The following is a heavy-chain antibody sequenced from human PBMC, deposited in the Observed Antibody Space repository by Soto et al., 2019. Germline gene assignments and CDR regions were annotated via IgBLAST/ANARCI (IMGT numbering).Heavy chain of an antibody. Sequence: SQTLSLTCVISGDSVSSNSAAWNWIRQSPSRGLEWLGRTYYRSKWYNDYAVSVKSRITINPDTSKNQFSLQLNSVTPEDTAVYYCARSGSYPRNYYYGMDVWGQGTTVTVSS. D-gene: IGHD1-26*01. J-gene: IGHJ6*02. CDR2: TYYRSKWYN. CDR3: ARSGSYPRNYYYGMDV. CDR1: GDSVSSNSAA. V-gene: IGHV6-1*01.